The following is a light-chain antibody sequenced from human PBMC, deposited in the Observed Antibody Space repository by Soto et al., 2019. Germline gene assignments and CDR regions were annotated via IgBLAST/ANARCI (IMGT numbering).Light chain of an antibody. Sequence: EIVLTQSPATLSFSPWEIATLSXXSSQSVTTYLAWYQQKPGQAPRLLIYDASNRATGIPARFSGSGSGTDFTLTISSLEPEDFAVYYCQQYGSSRGITFGQGTRLEIK. V-gene: IGKV3-11*01. CDR3: QQYGSSRGIT. CDR1: QSVTTY. CDR2: DAS. J-gene: IGKJ5*01.